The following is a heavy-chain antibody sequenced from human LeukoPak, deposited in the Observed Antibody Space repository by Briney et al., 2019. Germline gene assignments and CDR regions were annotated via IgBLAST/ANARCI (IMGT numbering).Heavy chain of an antibody. CDR2: INPTGGST. Sequence: ASVKVSCKASGYTFPSYFMHWVRQAPGQGFEWMGIINPTGGSTTYAQKFQGRVTMTRDTSITTSYMELSRLTSDDTAVYYCARLPTVTTPLTYWGQGTLVTVSS. CDR1: GYTFPSYF. D-gene: IGHD4-17*01. J-gene: IGHJ4*02. V-gene: IGHV1-46*01. CDR3: ARLPTVTTPLTY.